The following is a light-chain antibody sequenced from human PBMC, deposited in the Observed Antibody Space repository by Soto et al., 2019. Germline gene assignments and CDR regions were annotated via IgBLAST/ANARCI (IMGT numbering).Light chain of an antibody. CDR2: EVS. J-gene: IGLJ2*01. V-gene: IGLV2-14*01. Sequence: QSALTKPASVSGSPGQSITISCTGTSSDVGAYNYVSWYQQHPGKAPKLMISEVSNRPSGVSNRFSGSKSGNTASLTISGLQAEDEADYYCSSYTTSSTVVFGGGTKLTVL. CDR3: SSYTTSSTVV. CDR1: SSDVGAYNY.